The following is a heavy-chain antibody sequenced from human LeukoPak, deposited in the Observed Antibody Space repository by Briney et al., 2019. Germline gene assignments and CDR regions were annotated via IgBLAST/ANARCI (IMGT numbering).Heavy chain of an antibody. CDR3: ARDTRDYGGDY. V-gene: IGHV3-21*01. D-gene: IGHD4-17*01. J-gene: IGHJ4*02. CDR2: ISSSSSYM. CDR1: GFTFSSYS. Sequence: AGGSLRLSCAASGFTFSSYSMNWVRQAPGKGLEWVSSISSSSSYMYYADSVKGRFTISRDNAKNSLYLQMNSLRAEDTAVYYCARDTRDYGGDYWGQGTLVTVSS.